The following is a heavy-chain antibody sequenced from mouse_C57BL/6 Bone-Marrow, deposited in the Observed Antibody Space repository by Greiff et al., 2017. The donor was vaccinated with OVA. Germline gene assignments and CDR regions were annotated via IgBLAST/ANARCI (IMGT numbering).Heavy chain of an antibody. D-gene: IGHD2-3*01. V-gene: IGHV1-26*01. CDR1: GYTFTDYY. CDR3: ASYDGYDVGFAY. Sequence: VQLQQSGPELVKPGASVKISCKASGYTFTDYYMNWVKQSHGKSLEWIGDINPNNGGTSYNQKFKGKATLTVDKSSSTAYMELRSLTSEDSAVYYCASYDGYDVGFAYWGQGTLVTVSA. CDR2: INPNNGGT. J-gene: IGHJ3*01.